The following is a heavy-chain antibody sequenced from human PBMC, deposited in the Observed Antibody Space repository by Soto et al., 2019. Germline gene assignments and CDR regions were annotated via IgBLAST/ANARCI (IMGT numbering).Heavy chain of an antibody. D-gene: IGHD5-12*01. Sequence: QLQLQESGPGLVKPSETLSLTCTVSGGSIISSSYYWAWIRQPPGKGLEWLGNVDYSRNTYYNPSSERRVAIPVDTSKHQSSLKLTSVPAVDTSVYYRARHVSVSGYESYFDQWGQGTLVTVSS. CDR3: ARHVSVSGYESYFDQ. V-gene: IGHV4-39*01. CDR2: VDYSRNT. CDR1: GGSIISSSYY. J-gene: IGHJ4*02.